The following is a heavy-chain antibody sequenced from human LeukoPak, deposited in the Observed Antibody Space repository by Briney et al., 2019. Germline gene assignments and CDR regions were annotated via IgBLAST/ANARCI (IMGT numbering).Heavy chain of an antibody. Sequence: GGSLRLSCAASGFTVSSNYMSWVRQAPGKGLEWVSVIYSGGSTYYADSVKGRFTISRDNSKNTLNLQMNSLRADGTAVYYCARDSPTVGGYGMDVWGQGTTVTVSS. J-gene: IGHJ6*02. CDR3: ARDSPTVGGYGMDV. D-gene: IGHD1-26*01. CDR1: GFTVSSNY. CDR2: IYSGGST. V-gene: IGHV3-53*01.